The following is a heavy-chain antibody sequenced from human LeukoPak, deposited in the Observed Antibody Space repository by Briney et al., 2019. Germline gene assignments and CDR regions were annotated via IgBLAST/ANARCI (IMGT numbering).Heavy chain of an antibody. J-gene: IGHJ5*02. CDR1: GGSFSGYY. D-gene: IGHD3-3*01. V-gene: IGHV4-34*01. CDR2: INHSGST. CDR3: ARHLADYDFWSGYYMRWFDP. Sequence: SETLSLTCAVYGGSFSGYYWSWIRQPPGKGLEWIGEINHSGSTNYNPSLKSRVTISVDTSKNQFSLKLSSVTAADTAVYYCARHLADYDFWSGYYMRWFDPWGQGTLVTVSS.